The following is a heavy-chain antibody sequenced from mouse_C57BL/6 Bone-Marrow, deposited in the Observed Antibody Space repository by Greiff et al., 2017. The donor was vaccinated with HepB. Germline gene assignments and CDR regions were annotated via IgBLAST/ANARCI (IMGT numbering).Heavy chain of an antibody. CDR3: ARGGTGTWYFDV. D-gene: IGHD4-1*01. CDR1: GYTFTSYW. CDR2: INPSNGGT. J-gene: IGHJ1*03. Sequence: VQLQQSGTELVKPGASVKLSCKASGYTFTSYWMHWVKQRPGQGLEWIGNINPSNGGTNYNEKFKSKATLTVDKSSSTAYMQLSSLTSEASAVYYCARGGTGTWYFDVWGTGTTVTVSS. V-gene: IGHV1-53*01.